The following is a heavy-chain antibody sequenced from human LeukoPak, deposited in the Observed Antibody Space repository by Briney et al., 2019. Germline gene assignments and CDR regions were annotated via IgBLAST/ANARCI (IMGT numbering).Heavy chain of an antibody. J-gene: IGHJ4*02. CDR2: IYTSGST. Sequence: SETLSLTCTVSGGSISSSSKYWGWIRQPPGKGLEWIGRIYTSGSTNYNPSLKSRVTMSVDTSKNQFSLKLSSVTAADTAVYYCASGSFKSSWNSWGQGTLVTVSS. V-gene: IGHV4-39*07. D-gene: IGHD6-13*01. CDR3: ASGSFKSSWNS. CDR1: GGSISSSSKY.